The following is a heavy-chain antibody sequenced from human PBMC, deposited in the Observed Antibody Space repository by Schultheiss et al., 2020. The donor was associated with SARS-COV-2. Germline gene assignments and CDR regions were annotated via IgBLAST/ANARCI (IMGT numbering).Heavy chain of an antibody. CDR2: IYYSGST. CDR1: GGSISSSNW. V-gene: IGHV4-4*02. Sequence: SETLSLTCAVSGGSISSSNWWSWVRQPPGKGLEWIGYIYYSGSTNYNPSLKSRVTISVDTSKKQFSLKLSSLTAADTAVYYCARGTHYDAFDIWGQGTMVTVSS. J-gene: IGHJ3*02. CDR3: ARGTHYDAFDI.